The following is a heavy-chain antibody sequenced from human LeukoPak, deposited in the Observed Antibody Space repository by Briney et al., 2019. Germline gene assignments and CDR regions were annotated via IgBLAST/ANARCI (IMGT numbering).Heavy chain of an antibody. CDR3: ARDSAPSRGGSNYAPFDY. Sequence: PGGSLRLSCAASGFTFSSYWMHWVRQTPGKGLVWVSRIDTDGSSATYADSVKGRFTISRDNAKNSLYLQINSLRDEDTAVYYCARDSAPSRGGSNYAPFDYWGQGTLVTVSS. J-gene: IGHJ4*02. D-gene: IGHD1-26*01. V-gene: IGHV3-74*01. CDR1: GFTFSSYW. CDR2: IDTDGSSA.